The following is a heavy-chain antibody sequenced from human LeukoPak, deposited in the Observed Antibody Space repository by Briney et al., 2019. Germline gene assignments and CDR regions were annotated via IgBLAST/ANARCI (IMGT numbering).Heavy chain of an antibody. V-gene: IGHV1-18*01. J-gene: IGHJ5*02. D-gene: IGHD6-19*01. CDR2: ISAYNGNT. Sequence: ASVKVSCKASGYTFTSYGISWVRQAPGQGLEWMGWISAYNGNTNYAQKLQGRVTMTADTSTSTAYMELRSLRSDDTAVYYCARDDSSGWYRNWFDPWGQGTLVTVSS. CDR3: ARDDSSGWYRNWFDP. CDR1: GYTFTSYG.